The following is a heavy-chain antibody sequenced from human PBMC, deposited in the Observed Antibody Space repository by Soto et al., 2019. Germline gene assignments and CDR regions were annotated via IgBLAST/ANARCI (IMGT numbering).Heavy chain of an antibody. CDR2: IDDDGSST. CDR3: ARGRYSSSLNYGMDV. CDR1: GFIFSKYW. J-gene: IGHJ6*02. D-gene: IGHD6-13*01. Sequence: EVQLEESGGGLVQPGGSLRLSCAASGFIFSKYWMHWARQAPGKGLVWVSRIDDDGSSTSYADSVKGRFTISRDNAKKTLYLQMNSLRAEDTAVYYCARGRYSSSLNYGMDVWGQGTTVTVSS. V-gene: IGHV3-74*01.